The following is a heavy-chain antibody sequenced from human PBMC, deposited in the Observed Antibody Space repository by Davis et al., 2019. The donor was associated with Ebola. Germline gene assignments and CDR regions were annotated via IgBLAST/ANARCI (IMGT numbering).Heavy chain of an antibody. CDR3: ARGPQILLRFLEGVGDAFDI. V-gene: IGHV3-21*01. D-gene: IGHD3-3*01. Sequence: GGSLRLSCAASGFIFSTNAMTWVRQAPGKGLEWVSSISGVGGVGSGIYYADSVKGRFTISRDNAKNSLYLQMNSLRAEDTAVYYCARGPQILLRFLEGVGDAFDIWGQGTTVTVSS. J-gene: IGHJ3*02. CDR2: ISGVGGVGSGI. CDR1: GFIFSTNA.